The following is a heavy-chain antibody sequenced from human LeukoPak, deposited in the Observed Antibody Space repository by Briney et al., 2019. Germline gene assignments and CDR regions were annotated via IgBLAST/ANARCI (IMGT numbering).Heavy chain of an antibody. V-gene: IGHV4-34*01. Sequence: SETLSLTCAVYGGSFSGYYWSWIRQPPGKGLEWIGEINHSGSTNYNPSLKSRVTISVDTSKNQFSLKLSSVTAADTAVYYCARGPYYGSGSYRAYYYYYMDVWGKGTTVTVSS. CDR2: INHSGST. J-gene: IGHJ6*03. D-gene: IGHD3-10*01. CDR3: ARGPYYGSGSYRAYYYYYMDV. CDR1: GGSFSGYY.